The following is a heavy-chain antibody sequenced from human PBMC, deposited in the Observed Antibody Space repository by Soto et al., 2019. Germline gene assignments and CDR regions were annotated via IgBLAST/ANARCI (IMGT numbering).Heavy chain of an antibody. V-gene: IGHV4-30-2*04. Sequence: IRKPTEKGLEWIGTIYHRGTTYYNPSLKSRVIMSIDTSKNQFSLNLKSVTAADTAVYYCVRDRHSYGSEVAKRGQGTLVTVSS. CDR3: VRDRHSYGSEVAK. CDR2: IYHRGTT. D-gene: IGHD3-16*01. J-gene: IGHJ4*02.